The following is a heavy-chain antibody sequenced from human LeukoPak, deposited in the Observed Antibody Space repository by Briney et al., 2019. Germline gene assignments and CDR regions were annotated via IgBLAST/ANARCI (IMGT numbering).Heavy chain of an antibody. Sequence: PSETLSLTCTVSGGSISSYYWSWTRQPPGKGLEWIGYIYYSGSTNYNPSLKSRVTISVDTSKNQFSLKLSSVTAADTAVYYCARDRARPLFPYGSGNSYAFDIWGQGTMVTVSS. J-gene: IGHJ3*02. CDR3: ARDRARPLFPYGSGNSYAFDI. D-gene: IGHD3-10*01. CDR2: IYYSGST. CDR1: GGSISSYY. V-gene: IGHV4-59*01.